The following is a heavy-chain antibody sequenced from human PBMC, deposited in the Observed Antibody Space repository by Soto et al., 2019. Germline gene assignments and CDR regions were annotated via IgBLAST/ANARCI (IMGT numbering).Heavy chain of an antibody. CDR1: GFMFKSYV. D-gene: IGHD3-16*01. CDR3: ARWGTTGGFDL. Sequence: QLQLVESGGGVVQPGTSLRLSCTASGFMFKSYVMHWVRQAPGKGLEWVALTSYDGNNKYYGDSVKGRFTVSRDNSKNTFHLQMDSLRPEDTALYYGARWGTTGGFDLWGQGTMVSVSS. J-gene: IGHJ4*02. CDR2: TSYDGNNK. V-gene: IGHV3-30*19.